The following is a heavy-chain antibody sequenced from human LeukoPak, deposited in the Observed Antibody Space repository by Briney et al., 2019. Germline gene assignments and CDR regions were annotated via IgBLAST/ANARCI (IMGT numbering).Heavy chain of an antibody. CDR2: ISWNSGSI. V-gene: IGHV3-9*01. CDR1: GFTFDDYA. CDR3: AKDSAYYYDSSGSTFDY. Sequence: GGSLRLSCAASGFTFDDYAMHWVRQAPGKGLEWVSGISWNSGSIGYADSVKGRFTISRDNAKNSLYLQMNSLRAGDTALYYCAKDSAYYYDSSGSTFDYWGQGTLGTVSS. D-gene: IGHD3-22*01. J-gene: IGHJ4*02.